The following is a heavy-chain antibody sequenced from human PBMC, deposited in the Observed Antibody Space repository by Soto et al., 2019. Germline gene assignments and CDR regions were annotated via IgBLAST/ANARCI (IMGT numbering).Heavy chain of an antibody. D-gene: IGHD3-10*01. J-gene: IGHJ3*02. CDR1: GFTFADYA. V-gene: IGHV3-9*01. CDR3: GGGFGDAHAFDI. Sequence: SRRLSCAASGFTFADYAMHWVRQAPGKGLEWVSGISWNSGSIGYADSVKGRFTISRDNAKNSLYLQMNSLRAEDTALYYCGGGFGDAHAFDIWGQGTMVTV. CDR2: ISWNSGSI.